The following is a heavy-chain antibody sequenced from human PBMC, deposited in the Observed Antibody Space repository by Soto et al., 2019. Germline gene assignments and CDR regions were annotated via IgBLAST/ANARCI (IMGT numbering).Heavy chain of an antibody. Sequence: GGSLRLSCAASGFTFSSYAMSWVRQAPGKGLEWVSAISGSGGSTYYADSVKGRFTISRDNSKNTLYLQMNSLRAEDTAVYYCAKGLDLGYCSGGSCYAVGAFDIWGPGTMVTVSS. J-gene: IGHJ3*02. CDR1: GFTFSSYA. V-gene: IGHV3-23*01. CDR3: AKGLDLGYCSGGSCYAVGAFDI. D-gene: IGHD2-15*01. CDR2: ISGSGGST.